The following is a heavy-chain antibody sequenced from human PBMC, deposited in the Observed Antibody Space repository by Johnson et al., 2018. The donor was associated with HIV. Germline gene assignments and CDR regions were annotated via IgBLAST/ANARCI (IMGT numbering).Heavy chain of an antibody. CDR3: ARDLGPDGAFDI. J-gene: IGHJ3*02. CDR2: ISYDGSNT. V-gene: IGHV3-30*03. CDR1: GFTFSSYG. D-gene: IGHD5-24*01. Sequence: QVQLVESGGGVVQPGRSLRLSCAASGFTFSSYGMHWVRQAPGKGLEWVAVISYDGSNTYFADSVKGRFTISRDNSKNTLYLQMSSLRAEDTAVYYCARDLGPDGAFDIWGQGTMVTVSS.